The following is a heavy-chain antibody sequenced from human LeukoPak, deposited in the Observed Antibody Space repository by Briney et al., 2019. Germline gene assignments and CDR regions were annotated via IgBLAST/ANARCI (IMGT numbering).Heavy chain of an antibody. J-gene: IGHJ4*02. V-gene: IGHV3-74*01. D-gene: IGHD3-9*01. Sequence: PGGSLRLSCAASGFTFSDYWIYWVRQAPGKGLGWVSRIKPDGTYTNYADSVKGRFTISRDNARNSLYLQMSSLRAEDTAVYYCARALYYDILTGYQTHTYYFDYWGQGTLVTVSS. CDR2: IKPDGTYT. CDR1: GFTFSDYW. CDR3: ARALYYDILTGYQTHTYYFDY.